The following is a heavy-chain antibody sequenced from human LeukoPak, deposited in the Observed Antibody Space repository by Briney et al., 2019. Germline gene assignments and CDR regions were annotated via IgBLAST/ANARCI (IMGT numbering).Heavy chain of an antibody. CDR1: GGSISNYY. CDR2: VSYSGRP. CDR3: ARQERGTENLDY. V-gene: IGHV4-59*08. Sequence: SETLSLTCTVSGGSISNYYSSCVRQPPGKGLECIGYVSYSGRPNHNPSLKSRVTISADTPKNQFSLKLTAVTAADAAGYYCARQERGTENLDYWGQGTLVTVSS. D-gene: IGHD1-1*01. J-gene: IGHJ4*02.